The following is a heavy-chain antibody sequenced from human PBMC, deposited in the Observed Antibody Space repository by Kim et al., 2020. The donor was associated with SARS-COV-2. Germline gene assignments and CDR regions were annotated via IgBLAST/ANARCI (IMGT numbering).Heavy chain of an antibody. V-gene: IGHV5-51*01. CDR2: IYPGDSDT. Sequence: GESLKISCKGSGYSFTSYWIGWVRQMPGKGLEWMGIIYPGDSDTRYSPSFQGQVTISADKSISTAYLQWSSLKASDTAMYYCARRVGWTRGATGYYGMDVWGQGTTVTVSS. CDR3: ARRVGWTRGATGYYGMDV. J-gene: IGHJ6*02. CDR1: GYSFTSYW. D-gene: IGHD6-19*01.